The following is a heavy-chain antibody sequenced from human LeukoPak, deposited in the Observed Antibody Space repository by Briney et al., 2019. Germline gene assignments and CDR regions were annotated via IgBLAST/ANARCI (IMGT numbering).Heavy chain of an antibody. Sequence: GASLQISCKGSGYSFTSYWVAWVRQMPGKGLEWMGIIYPGDSNPRYSPSFQGQVTISADKSITTAYLQWSSLKASDTAMYYCARHDSTVTSFDFWGQGTLVTVSS. V-gene: IGHV5-51*01. J-gene: IGHJ4*02. CDR1: GYSFTSYW. CDR2: IYPGDSNP. D-gene: IGHD4-17*01. CDR3: ARHDSTVTSFDF.